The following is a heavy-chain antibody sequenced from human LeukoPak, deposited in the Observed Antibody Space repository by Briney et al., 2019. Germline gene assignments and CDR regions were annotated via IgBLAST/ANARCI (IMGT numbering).Heavy chain of an antibody. CDR2: IIPIFDTP. Sequence: ASVNVSCKASGGTVSSYAVNWVRQAPGQGLEWMGGIIPIFDTPNYSQTFQGRLTITADESTTTTYMELSSLRSEDTAMYYCASGGSTSWFDPWGQGTLVTVSS. J-gene: IGHJ5*02. V-gene: IGHV1-69*13. D-gene: IGHD2-2*01. CDR3: ASGGSTSWFDP. CDR1: GGTVSSYA.